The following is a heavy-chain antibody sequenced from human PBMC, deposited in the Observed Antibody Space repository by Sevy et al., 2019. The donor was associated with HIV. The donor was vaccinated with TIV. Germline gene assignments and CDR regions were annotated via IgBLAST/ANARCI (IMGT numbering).Heavy chain of an antibody. CDR1: GFTFSNYW. J-gene: IGHJ4*02. CDR3: ARHRRVEYGGHDY. CDR2: IKQDGTEK. Sequence: GGSLRLSCAASGFTFSNYWLSWVRQAPGKGLEWVANIKQDGTEKFYVDSVKGRFTISRDNAKNSLFLHMNSLRAEDTAIYYCARHRRVEYGGHDYWGQGTLVTVSS. D-gene: IGHD3-10*01. V-gene: IGHV3-7*03.